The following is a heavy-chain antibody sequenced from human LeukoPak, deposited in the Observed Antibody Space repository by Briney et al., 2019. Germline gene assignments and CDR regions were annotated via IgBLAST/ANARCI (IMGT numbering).Heavy chain of an antibody. Sequence: SETLSLTCAVSGGSISSGGYSWSWIRQPPGKAMEFIAYIYYTGNTYFNPSLKSRVTISVDTSKNQFSLKLSSVTAADTAVYYCARQTGSGLFSLPGGQGTLVTVSS. CDR2: IYYTGNT. J-gene: IGHJ4*02. V-gene: IGHV4-30-4*07. D-gene: IGHD3-10*01. CDR3: ARQTGSGLFSLP. CDR1: GGSISSGGYS.